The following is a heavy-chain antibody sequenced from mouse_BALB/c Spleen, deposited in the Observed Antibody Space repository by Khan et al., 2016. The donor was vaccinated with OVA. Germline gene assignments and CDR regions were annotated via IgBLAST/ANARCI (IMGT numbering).Heavy chain of an antibody. CDR2: ISSGGSYT. CDR3: ARQGAATGGFYYAMDY. D-gene: IGHD1-2*01. J-gene: IGHJ4*01. CDR1: GFTFSSYG. V-gene: IGHV5-6*01. Sequence: EVELVESGGDLVKPGGSLKLSCAASGFTFSSYGMSWVRQTPDKRLEWVATISSGGSYTYYPDSVKGRFTISRDNAKNTLYLQMSSLKSEVTAMXYCARQGAATGGFYYAMDYWGQGTSVTVAS.